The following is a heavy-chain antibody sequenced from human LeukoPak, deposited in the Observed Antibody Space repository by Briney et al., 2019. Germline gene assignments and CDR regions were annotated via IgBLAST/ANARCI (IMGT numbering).Heavy chain of an antibody. V-gene: IGHV1-69*13. D-gene: IGHD6-19*01. CDR1: GGTFSSYA. Sequence: ASVKVSRKASGGTFSSYAISWVRQAPGQGLEWMGGIIPIFGTANYAQKFQGRVTITADESTSTAYMELSSLRSEDTAVYYCARAMGVDSSGWYGSPTDYYYYGMDVWGQGTTVTVSS. J-gene: IGHJ6*02. CDR3: ARAMGVDSSGWYGSPTDYYYYGMDV. CDR2: IIPIFGTA.